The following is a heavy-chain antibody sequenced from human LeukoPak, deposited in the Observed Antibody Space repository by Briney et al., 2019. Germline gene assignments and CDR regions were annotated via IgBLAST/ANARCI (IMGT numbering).Heavy chain of an antibody. Sequence: ASVKVSCKASGYTFTSYGISWVRQAPGQGLEWMGWISAYNGNTNYAQKLQGRVTMTRDTSTSTVYMELSSLRSEDTAVYYCASHTYCSGGSCYHHYYYGMDVWGQGTTVTVSS. CDR1: GYTFTSYG. CDR3: ASHTYCSGGSCYHHYYYGMDV. J-gene: IGHJ6*02. V-gene: IGHV1-18*01. D-gene: IGHD2-15*01. CDR2: ISAYNGNT.